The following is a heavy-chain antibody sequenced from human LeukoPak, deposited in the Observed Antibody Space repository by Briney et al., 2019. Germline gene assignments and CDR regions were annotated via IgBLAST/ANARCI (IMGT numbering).Heavy chain of an antibody. CDR3: ARALGGFPYYYGMDV. CDR1: GFTFRSYT. CDR2: IIGSGDNT. Sequence: GGSLRLSCAASGFTFRSYTLSWVRQAPGKGLEWVSSIIGSGDNTYYADSVRGRFSISRDNSKNTLYLQMNSLRAEDTAIYYCARALGGFPYYYGMDVWGQGTTVTVSS. J-gene: IGHJ6*02. V-gene: IGHV3-23*01. D-gene: IGHD3-10*01.